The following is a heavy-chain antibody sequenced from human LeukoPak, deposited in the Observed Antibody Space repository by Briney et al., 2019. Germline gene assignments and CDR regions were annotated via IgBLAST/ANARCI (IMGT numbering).Heavy chain of an antibody. J-gene: IGHJ4*02. Sequence: SETLSLTCTVSGGSISSYYWSWIRQPPGKGLEWIGYIYYSRSTNYNPSLKSRVTISVDTSKNQFSLKLSSVTAADTAVYYCARVSSWPGKYFDYWGQGTLVTVSS. CDR3: ARVSSWPGKYFDY. CDR2: IYYSRST. V-gene: IGHV4-59*01. D-gene: IGHD6-13*01. CDR1: GGSISSYY.